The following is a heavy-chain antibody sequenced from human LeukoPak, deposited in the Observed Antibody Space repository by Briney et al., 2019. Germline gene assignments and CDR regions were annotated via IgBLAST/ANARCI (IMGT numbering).Heavy chain of an antibody. J-gene: IGHJ4*02. V-gene: IGHV3-23*01. CDR3: AKGVGYYYDSSGYYPI. CDR1: GFIVSGDF. Sequence: GGSLRLSCAASGFIVSGDFMSWVRQAPGKGLEWVSAISGSGGSTYYADSVKGRFTISRDNSKNTLYLQMNSLRAEDTAVYYCAKGVGYYYDSSGYYPIWGQGTLVTVSS. D-gene: IGHD3-22*01. CDR2: ISGSGGST.